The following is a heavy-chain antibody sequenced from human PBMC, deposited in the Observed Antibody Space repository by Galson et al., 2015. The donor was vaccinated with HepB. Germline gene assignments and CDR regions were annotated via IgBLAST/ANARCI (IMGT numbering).Heavy chain of an antibody. Sequence: ETLSLTCTVSGGSISSYYWSWIRQPPGKGLEWIGYIYYSGSTNYNPSLKSRVTISVDTSKNQFSLKLSSVTAADTAVYYCARDQDTYGMDVWGQGTTVTVSS. CDR1: GGSISSYY. D-gene: IGHD2-15*01. CDR3: ARDQDTYGMDV. CDR2: IYYSGST. V-gene: IGHV4-59*01. J-gene: IGHJ6*02.